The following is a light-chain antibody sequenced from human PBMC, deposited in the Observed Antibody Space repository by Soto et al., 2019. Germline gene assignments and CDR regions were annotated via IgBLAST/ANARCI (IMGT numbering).Light chain of an antibody. V-gene: IGLV8-61*01. CDR2: STN. CDR3: VLYMGSGIWV. Sequence: QAVVTQEPSFSVSPGGTVTLTCGLSSGSVSTSYYPSWYQQTPGQAPRTLIYSTNTRSSGVPDRFSGSILGNKAALTSTGAEADDESDYYCVLYMGSGIWVFGGGTKVTVL. J-gene: IGLJ2*01. CDR1: SGSVSTSYY.